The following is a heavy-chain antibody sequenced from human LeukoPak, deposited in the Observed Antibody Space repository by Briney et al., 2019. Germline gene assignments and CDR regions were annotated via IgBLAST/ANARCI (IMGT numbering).Heavy chain of an antibody. CDR3: AKDLVVVVVVAATYKDY. CDR2: ISGSGGST. CDR1: RFTFSSYA. J-gene: IGHJ4*02. V-gene: IGHV3-23*01. Sequence: GGSLRLSCAASRFTFSSYAMSWVRQAPGKGLEWVSAISGSGGSTYYADSVKGRFTISRDNSKNTLYLQMNSLRAEDTAVYYCAKDLVVVVVVAATYKDYWGQGTLVTVSS. D-gene: IGHD2-15*01.